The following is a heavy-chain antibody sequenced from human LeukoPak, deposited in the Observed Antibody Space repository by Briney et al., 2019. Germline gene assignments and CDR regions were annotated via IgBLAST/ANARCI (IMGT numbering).Heavy chain of an antibody. CDR3: ARDPDHGAVDY. J-gene: IGHJ4*02. Sequence: PGRSLRLSCAASGFTFSSYAMHWVRQAPGKGLEWVAVISYDGSNKYYADSVKGRFTISRDNSKNTLYLQMNSLRAEDTAVYYCARDPDHGAVDYWGQGTLVTVSS. CDR2: ISYDGSNK. D-gene: IGHD3-16*01. V-gene: IGHV3-30*04. CDR1: GFTFSSYA.